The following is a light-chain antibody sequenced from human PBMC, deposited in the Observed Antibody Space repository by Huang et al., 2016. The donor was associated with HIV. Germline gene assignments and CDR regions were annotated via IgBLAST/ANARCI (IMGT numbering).Light chain of an antibody. CDR1: QNIKNK. J-gene: IGKJ4*01. CDR2: GAS. V-gene: IGKV3-15*01. CDR3: QQYNSWPPLT. Sequence: EIVMKQSPATLSVSPGERATLSCRASQNIKNKLAWYQQLPGQAPRLLIYGASTRATVFPARFSGSGSGTEFTLTISSLQSEDVALYYCQQYNSWPPLTFGGGTKVEIK.